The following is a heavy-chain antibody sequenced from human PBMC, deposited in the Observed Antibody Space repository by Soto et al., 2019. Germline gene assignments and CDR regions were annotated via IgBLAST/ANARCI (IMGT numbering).Heavy chain of an antibody. CDR2: INAGNGNT. J-gene: IGHJ4*02. Sequence: QVQLVQSGAEVKKPGASVKVSCKASGYTFTSYAMHWVRQAPGQRLEWMGWINAGNGNTKYSQKFRGRVTITRDTSASTAYMELSSLRSEDTAVYCCARDHPSGSLSFDYWGQGTLVTVSS. D-gene: IGHD1-26*01. CDR3: ARDHPSGSLSFDY. CDR1: GYTFTSYA. V-gene: IGHV1-3*01.